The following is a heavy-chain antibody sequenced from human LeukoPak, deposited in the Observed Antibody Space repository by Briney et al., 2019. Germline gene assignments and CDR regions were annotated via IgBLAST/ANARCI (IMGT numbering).Heavy chain of an antibody. CDR3: AKEPHNYYDQPYYFDY. J-gene: IGHJ4*02. D-gene: IGHD3-22*01. CDR2: ISGSGGST. CDR1: GFTFSSYA. V-gene: IGHV3-23*01. Sequence: GGSLRLSCAASGFTFSSYAMSWVRQAPGKGLEWVSTISGSGGSTYYADSVKGRFTISRDNSKNTLYLQMNSLRAEDTAVYYCAKEPHNYYDQPYYFDYRGQGTLVTVSS.